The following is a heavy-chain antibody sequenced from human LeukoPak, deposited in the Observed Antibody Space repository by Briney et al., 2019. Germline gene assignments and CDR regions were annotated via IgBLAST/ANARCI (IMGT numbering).Heavy chain of an antibody. Sequence: GGSLRLSCAASGFTFSSYSMNWVRQAPGKGLEGVSSIISSSSYIYYADSVKGRFTISRDNAKNSLYLQMNSLRIEDTAIYYCARDPTQYKNNTSPTAGYFDYWGQGSLVTVSS. D-gene: IGHD1-1*01. CDR1: GFTFSSYS. CDR3: ARDPTQYKNNTSPTAGYFDY. CDR2: IISSSSYI. J-gene: IGHJ4*02. V-gene: IGHV3-21*01.